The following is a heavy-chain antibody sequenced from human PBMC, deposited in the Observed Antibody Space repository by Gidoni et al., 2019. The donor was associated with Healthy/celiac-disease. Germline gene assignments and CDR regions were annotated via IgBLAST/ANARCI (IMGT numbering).Heavy chain of an antibody. Sequence: EVQLVESGGGLVQPGRSLRLSCAASGFTFDGYARHWVRQAPGKGLEWVSGISWNSGSIGYADSVKGRFTISRDNAKNSLYLQMNSLRAEDTALYYCAKDLGWGSYYYYYGMDVWGQGTTVTVSS. V-gene: IGHV3-9*01. CDR2: ISWNSGSI. J-gene: IGHJ6*02. CDR1: GFTFDGYA. D-gene: IGHD3-16*01. CDR3: AKDLGWGSYYYYYGMDV.